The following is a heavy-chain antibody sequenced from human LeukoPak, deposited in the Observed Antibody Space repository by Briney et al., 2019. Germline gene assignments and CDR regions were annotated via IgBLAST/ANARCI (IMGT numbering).Heavy chain of an antibody. Sequence: PSETLSLTCTVSGGSISSGSYYWSWIRQPAGKGLEWIGRIYTSGSTNYNPSLKSRVTISVDTSKNQFSLKLSSVAAADTAGYYGGEGPYGGSEGGGGNWFDPWGQGTLVTVSS. CDR2: IYTSGST. CDR1: GGSISSGSYY. D-gene: IGHD3-16*01. V-gene: IGHV4-61*02. CDR3: GEGPYGGSEGGGGNWFDP. J-gene: IGHJ5*02.